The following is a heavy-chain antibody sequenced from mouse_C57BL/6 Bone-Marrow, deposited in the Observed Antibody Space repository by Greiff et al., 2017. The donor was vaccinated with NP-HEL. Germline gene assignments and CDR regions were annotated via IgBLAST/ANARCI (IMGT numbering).Heavy chain of an antibody. Sequence: EVKLVESGGGLVQSGRSLRLSCATSGFTFSDFYMEWVRQAPGKGLEWIAASRNKANDYTTEYSASVKGRFIVSRDTSQSILYLQMNALRAEDTAIYYCARDGPGYGSSYWYFDVWGTGTTVTVSS. D-gene: IGHD1-1*01. J-gene: IGHJ1*03. CDR2: SRNKANDYTT. V-gene: IGHV7-1*01. CDR3: ARDGPGYGSSYWYFDV. CDR1: GFTFSDFY.